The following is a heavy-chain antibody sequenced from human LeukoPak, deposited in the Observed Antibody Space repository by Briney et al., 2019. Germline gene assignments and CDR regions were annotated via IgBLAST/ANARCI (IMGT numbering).Heavy chain of an antibody. V-gene: IGHV3-11*01. Sequence: PGGSLRLSCAASGFTFSDYYMSWIRQAPGKGLEWDSYISSSGSTIHYADSVKGRFTISRDNAKNSLYLQMNSLRAEDTAVYYCAKDSETYYYGSGSYSYFDYWGQGTLVTVSS. CDR1: GFTFSDYY. J-gene: IGHJ4*02. D-gene: IGHD3-10*01. CDR2: ISSSGSTI. CDR3: AKDSETYYYGSGSYSYFDY.